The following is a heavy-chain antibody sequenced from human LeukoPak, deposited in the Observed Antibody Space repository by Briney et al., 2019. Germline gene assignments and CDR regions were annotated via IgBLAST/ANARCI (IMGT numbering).Heavy chain of an antibody. Sequence: GASVKVSCKASGGTFSGYAISWVRQAPGQGLEWMGGIIPIFGTANYAQKFQGRVTITADESTSTAYMELSSLRSEDTAVYYCAIDYGGNFDAFDIWGQGTMVTVSS. CDR1: GGTFSGYA. CDR2: IIPIFGTA. CDR3: AIDYGGNFDAFDI. D-gene: IGHD4-23*01. V-gene: IGHV1-69*13. J-gene: IGHJ3*02.